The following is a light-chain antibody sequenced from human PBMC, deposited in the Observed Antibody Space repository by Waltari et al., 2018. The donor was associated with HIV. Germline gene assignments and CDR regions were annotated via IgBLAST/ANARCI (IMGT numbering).Light chain of an antibody. CDR1: SSNIGNNA. CDR2: SND. V-gene: IGLV1-44*01. CDR3: AVWDDNLKRV. J-gene: IGLJ3*02. Sequence: QSVLTQPPSASGTPGQRVTISCSGSSSNIGNNAVSWYQQLPGEAPKLLIFSNDRRPSGVPERFSASKSGTSASLAISGLQSEDEAHYYCAVWDDNLKRVFGGGTKLTVL.